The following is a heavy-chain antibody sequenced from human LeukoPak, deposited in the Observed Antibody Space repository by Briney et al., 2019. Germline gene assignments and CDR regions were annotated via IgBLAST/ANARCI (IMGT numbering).Heavy chain of an antibody. CDR3: ARTHRRSGSYLVFDI. CDR2: INHSGST. V-gene: IGHV4-34*01. J-gene: IGHJ3*02. Sequence: SETLSLTCAVYGGSFSGYYWSWIRQSPGKGLEWIGEINHSGSTNYNPSLRSRVTISVDTSKNQFSLKLSSVTAADTAVYYCARTHRRSGSYLVFDIWGQGTMVTVSS. CDR1: GGSFSGYY. D-gene: IGHD1-26*01.